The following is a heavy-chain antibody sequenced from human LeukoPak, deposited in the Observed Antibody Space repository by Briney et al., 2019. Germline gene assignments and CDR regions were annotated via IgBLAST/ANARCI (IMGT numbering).Heavy chain of an antibody. V-gene: IGHV1-8*01. D-gene: IGHD3-3*01. J-gene: IGHJ4*02. Sequence: ASVKVSCKASGHTFTSYDINWVRQATGQGLEWMGWMNPNSGNTGYAQKFQGRVTMTRNTSISTAYMELSSLRSEDTAAYYCARGPSGYYDFWSGYYVFDYWGQGTLVTVSS. CDR1: GHTFTSYD. CDR3: ARGPSGYYDFWSGYYVFDY. CDR2: MNPNSGNT.